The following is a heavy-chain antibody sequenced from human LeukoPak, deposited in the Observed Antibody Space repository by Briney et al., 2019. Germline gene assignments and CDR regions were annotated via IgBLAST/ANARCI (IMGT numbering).Heavy chain of an antibody. CDR3: AREHRVVIFGHYYGMDV. CDR1: GFTFSSYA. J-gene: IGHJ6*02. V-gene: IGHV3-30-3*01. Sequence: GGSLRLSCAASGFTFSSYAMHWVRQAPGKGLEWVAVISYDGSNKYYADSVKGRFTISRDNSKNTLYLQMNSLRAEDTAVYYCAREHRVVIFGHYYGMDVWGQGTTVTVSS. CDR2: ISYDGSNK. D-gene: IGHD2-2*01.